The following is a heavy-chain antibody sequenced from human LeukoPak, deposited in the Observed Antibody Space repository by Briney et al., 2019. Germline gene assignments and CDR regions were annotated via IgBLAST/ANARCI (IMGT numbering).Heavy chain of an antibody. CDR3: ARSATRHFDY. CDR1: GYSISSGYY. J-gene: IGHJ4*02. V-gene: IGHV4-38-2*02. Sequence: PSETLSLTCTVSGYSISSGYYWGWIRQPPGKGLEWIGSIYHSGSTYYNPSLKSRLTISVDTSKNQFSLKLSSVTAADTAVYYCARSATRHFDYWGQGTLVTVSS. CDR2: IYHSGST. D-gene: IGHD5-12*01.